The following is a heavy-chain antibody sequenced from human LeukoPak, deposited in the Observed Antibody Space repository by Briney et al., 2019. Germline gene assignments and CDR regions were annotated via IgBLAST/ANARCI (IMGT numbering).Heavy chain of an antibody. CDR3: ASYRHGGPDY. V-gene: IGHV4-59*01. CDR1: GGSISSYY. J-gene: IGHJ4*02. D-gene: IGHD4-23*01. Sequence: SETLSLTCTVSGGSISSYYWSWIRQPPGKGLEWTGYIYYSGSTNYNPSLKSRVTISVDTSKNQFSLKLSSVTAADTAVYYCASYRHGGPDYWGQGTLVTVSS. CDR2: IYYSGST.